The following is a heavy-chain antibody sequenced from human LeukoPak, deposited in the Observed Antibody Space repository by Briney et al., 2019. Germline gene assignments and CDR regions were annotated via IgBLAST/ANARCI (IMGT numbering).Heavy chain of an antibody. D-gene: IGHD5-18*01. CDR3: ARDQPIGYNYGYPFDN. CDR2: ISSSGSTI. J-gene: IGHJ4*02. V-gene: IGHV3-11*04. Sequence: GGSLRLSCAASGFTFSDYYMSWIRQAPGKGLEWVSYISSSGSTIYYTDSVKGRFTISRDNAKNSLYLQMNNLRVEDTAVYYCARDQPIGYNYGYPFDNWGQGTLVTVSS. CDR1: GFTFSDYY.